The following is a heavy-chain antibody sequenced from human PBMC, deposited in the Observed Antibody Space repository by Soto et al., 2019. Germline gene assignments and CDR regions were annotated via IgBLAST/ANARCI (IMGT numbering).Heavy chain of an antibody. CDR3: ARVENRDGYNLGWYFDY. Sequence: HPGGSLRLSCAASGFTFSSYAMHWVRQAPGKGLEWVAVISYDGSNKYYADSVKGRFTISRDNSKNTLYLQMNSLRAEDTAVYYCARVENRDGYNLGWYFDYWGQGTLVTVSS. CDR2: ISYDGSNK. V-gene: IGHV3-30-3*01. D-gene: IGHD5-12*01. CDR1: GFTFSSYA. J-gene: IGHJ4*02.